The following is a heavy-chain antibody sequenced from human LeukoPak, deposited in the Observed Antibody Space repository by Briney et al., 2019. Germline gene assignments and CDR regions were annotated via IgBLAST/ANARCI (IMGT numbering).Heavy chain of an antibody. CDR1: GFTFSSYA. CDR2: ISGSGGST. V-gene: IGHV3-23*01. Sequence: PGGSLRLSCAASGFTFSSYAMSWVRQAPGKGLEWVSAISGSGGSTYYADSVKGRFTISRDNPKNTLYLQMNSLRAEDTAVYFCARRGVIRVILVGFHKEAYYFDSWGQGALVTVSS. D-gene: IGHD3-10*01. J-gene: IGHJ4*02. CDR3: ARRGVIRVILVGFHKEAYYFDS.